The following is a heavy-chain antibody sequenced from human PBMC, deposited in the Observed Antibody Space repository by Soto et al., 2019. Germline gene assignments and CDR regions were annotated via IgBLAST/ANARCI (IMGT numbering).Heavy chain of an antibody. Sequence: GGSLRLSCAASGFTFSSYAMSWVRQAPGKGLEWVSAVTGSGGSTCYADSVKGRFTISRDSSKNTLYLQMNSLRAEDTAIYYCARLARGYSYGYGDYWGQGTLVTVSS. CDR1: GFTFSSYA. CDR3: ARLARGYSYGYGDY. J-gene: IGHJ4*02. V-gene: IGHV3-23*01. CDR2: VTGSGGST. D-gene: IGHD5-18*01.